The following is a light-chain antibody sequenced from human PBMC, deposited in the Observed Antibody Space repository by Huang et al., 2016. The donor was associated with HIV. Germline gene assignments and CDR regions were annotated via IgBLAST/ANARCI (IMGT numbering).Light chain of an antibody. J-gene: IGKJ1*01. CDR2: AAS. CDR1: EGIRSYS. Sequence: EIVLTQSPGTLSLSPGERAALSCRASEGIRSYSVAWYQQKPGQAPRLLIYAASSRATGIPDRFSGSGSGTDFTLTISRLEPEDFAVYYCQHYGPTPSWTFGQGTKVEIK. CDR3: QHYGPTPSWT. V-gene: IGKV3-20*01.